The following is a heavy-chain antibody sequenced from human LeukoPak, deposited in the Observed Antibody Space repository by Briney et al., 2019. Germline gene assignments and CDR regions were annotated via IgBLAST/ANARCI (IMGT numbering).Heavy chain of an antibody. V-gene: IGHV3-33*01. CDR1: GFTFSIYG. Sequence: GGSLRCSCAASGFTFSIYGMHRVRQGPGKELEWVAVIWYDGSSKYYEDSVKGRFTISRDNSKNTLSLQMNSLRAEDTGVYYCARPYYSSAYYGDAFDIWGQGTMVTVSS. D-gene: IGHD3-22*01. CDR3: ARPYYSSAYYGDAFDI. CDR2: IWYDGSSK. J-gene: IGHJ3*02.